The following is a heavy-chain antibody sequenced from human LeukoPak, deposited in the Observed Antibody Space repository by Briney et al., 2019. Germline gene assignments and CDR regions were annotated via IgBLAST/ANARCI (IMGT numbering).Heavy chain of an antibody. D-gene: IGHD3-10*01. V-gene: IGHV1-46*01. J-gene: IGHJ5*02. CDR3: ARASSDFGELFP. CDR2: INPSSGST. Sequence: ASVKVSCKASGYTFTSYYMHWVRQPPGQGLEWMRIINPSSGSTSYTQKFQGRVTMTRDTSTSTVYMDLSSPRSEDTAVYYCARASSDFGELFPWGQGTLVTVSS. CDR1: GYTFTSYY.